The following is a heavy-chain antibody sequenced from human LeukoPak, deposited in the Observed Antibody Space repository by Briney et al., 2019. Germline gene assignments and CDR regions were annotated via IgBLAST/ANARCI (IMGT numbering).Heavy chain of an antibody. V-gene: IGHV4-38-2*02. CDR2: TYHSGSP. Sequence: SETLSLTCTVSGYSISSGYYWGWIRQPPGKGLEWIGSTYHSGSPYYNPSLKSRVTILVDTSKNQFSLKLSSVTAADTAVYHCARRSYGSGRYWDFWGQGTLVTVSS. J-gene: IGHJ4*02. D-gene: IGHD3-10*01. CDR1: GYSISSGYY. CDR3: ARRSYGSGRYWDF.